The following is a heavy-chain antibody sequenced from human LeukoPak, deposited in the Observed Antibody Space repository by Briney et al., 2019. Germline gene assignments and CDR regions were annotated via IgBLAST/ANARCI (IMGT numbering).Heavy chain of an antibody. J-gene: IGHJ3*02. Sequence: PGGSLRLSCAASGFTVSSSYMTWVRQAPGKGLEWVSVIRSGGSTVYADSVKGRFTISRDNSKNTLYLQMNSLRAEDTALYYCAKRIVGVLQAFGIWGQGTMVTVSS. CDR2: IRSGGST. CDR1: GFTVSSSY. V-gene: IGHV3-53*01. D-gene: IGHD1-26*01. CDR3: AKRIVGVLQAFGI.